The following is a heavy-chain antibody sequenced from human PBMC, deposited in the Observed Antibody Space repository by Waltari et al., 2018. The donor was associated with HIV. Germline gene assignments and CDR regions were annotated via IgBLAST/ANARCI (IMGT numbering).Heavy chain of an antibody. CDR1: GFSVSSYW. Sequence: EVQLVQSGGGLIKPGGSLRLSCAASGFSVSSYWMHWVRQTPGKGLVWVSRINIDGSRIDYADSVRGRFTISRDSANNTLSLQMNSLTEEDTAVYYCSRDTFGEYDYWGQGTLVTVSS. V-gene: IGHV3-74*01. CDR3: SRDTFGEYDY. D-gene: IGHD3-10*01. CDR2: INIDGSRI. J-gene: IGHJ4*02.